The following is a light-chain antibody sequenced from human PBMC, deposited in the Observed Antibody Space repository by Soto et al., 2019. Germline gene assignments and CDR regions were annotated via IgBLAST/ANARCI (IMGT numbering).Light chain of an antibody. Sequence: SYELTQPPSVSVSPGQTASITCYGDKLGDKYACWYQQKPGQSPVLVIYQDSKRPSGIPERFSGSNSGNIATLTISGTQAMDEADYYCQAWDSSTAAVFGGGTKLTVL. V-gene: IGLV3-1*01. CDR1: KLGDKY. CDR3: QAWDSSTAAV. J-gene: IGLJ2*01. CDR2: QDS.